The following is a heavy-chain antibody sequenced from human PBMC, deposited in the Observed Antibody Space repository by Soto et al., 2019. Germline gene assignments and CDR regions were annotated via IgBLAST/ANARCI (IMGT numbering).Heavy chain of an antibody. CDR3: ARDFRGYSGYDPLYYFGY. V-gene: IGHV1-2*04. CDR1: GYTFTGYY. D-gene: IGHD5-12*01. CDR2: INPNSGGT. Sequence: ASVKVSCKASGYTFTGYYMHWVRQAPGQGLEWMGWINPNSGGTNYAQKFQGWVTMTRDTSISTAYMELSRLRSDDTAVYYCARDFRGYSGYDPLYYFGYWGQGTLVTVSS. J-gene: IGHJ4*02.